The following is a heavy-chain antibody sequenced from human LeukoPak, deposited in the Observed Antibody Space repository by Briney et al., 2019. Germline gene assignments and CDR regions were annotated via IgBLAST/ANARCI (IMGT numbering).Heavy chain of an antibody. J-gene: IGHJ4*02. Sequence: GGSLRLSCAASGFSFSSHTIIWVRQAPGKGPEWVSSITSRSQYLYYADSVRGRFTISRDNAHDSVFLQMNSLRAEDTAVYYCARMYTYYYDTSGFYYWDYWGQGALVTVSS. D-gene: IGHD3-22*01. CDR1: GFSFSSHT. CDR3: ARMYTYYYDTSGFYYWDY. CDR2: ITSRSQYL. V-gene: IGHV3-21*01.